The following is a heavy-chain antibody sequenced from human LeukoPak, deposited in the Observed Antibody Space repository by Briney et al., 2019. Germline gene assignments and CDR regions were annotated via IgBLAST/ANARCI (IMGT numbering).Heavy chain of an antibody. CDR2: INHSGST. J-gene: IGHJ4*02. D-gene: IGHD3-22*01. CDR1: GGSFSGYD. CDR3: ARVGDSSGYPLVGFVY. V-gene: IGHV4-34*01. Sequence: SETLSLTCAVYGGSFSGYDWSWIRQPPGKGLEWIGEINHSGSTNYNPSLKSRVTISVDTSKNQFSLKLSSVTAADTAVYYCARVGDSSGYPLVGFVYWGQGTLVTVSS.